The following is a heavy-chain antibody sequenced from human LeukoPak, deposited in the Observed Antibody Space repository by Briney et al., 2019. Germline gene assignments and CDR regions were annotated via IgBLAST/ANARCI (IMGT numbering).Heavy chain of an antibody. CDR2: ISAYNGNT. D-gene: IGHD3-3*01. V-gene: IGHV1-18*01. Sequence: ASVKVSCKASGYTFTRYGISWVRQAPGQGLEWMGWISAYNGNTNYAQKLQGRVTMTTDTSTSTAYMELRSLRSDDTAVYYCARAGSITIFGVVYTYNWFDPWGQGTLVTVSS. CDR3: ARAGSITIFGVVYTYNWFDP. J-gene: IGHJ5*02. CDR1: GYTFTRYG.